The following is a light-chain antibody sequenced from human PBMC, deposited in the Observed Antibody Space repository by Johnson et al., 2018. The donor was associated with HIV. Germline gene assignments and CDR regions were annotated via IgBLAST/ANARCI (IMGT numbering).Light chain of an antibody. V-gene: IGLV1-51*02. CDR1: SSNIGNND. CDR3: GTWDSSLSAHYV. Sequence: QSFLTQPPSVSAAPGQKVTISCSGSSSNIGNNDVSWYQHLPGTAPKLLIYESNKRPSGIPDRFSGSESGTSATLGITGLQTGDEADYYCGTWDSSLSAHYVFGTGTKVTVL. CDR2: ESN. J-gene: IGLJ1*01.